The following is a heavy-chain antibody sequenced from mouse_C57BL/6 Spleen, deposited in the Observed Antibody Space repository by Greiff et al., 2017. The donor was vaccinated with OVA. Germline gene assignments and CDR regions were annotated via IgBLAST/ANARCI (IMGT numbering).Heavy chain of an antibody. V-gene: IGHV2-5*01. CDR3: SIIYYNYDAWLAMDY. J-gene: IGHJ4*01. CDR1: GFSLTSYG. Sequence: VQLQQSGPGLVQPSQSLSLTCKVSGFSLTSYGVHWVRQSPGQGLEWLGVIWRGGSTDYNADIMSSLSITKANSTSQVFFQMNSLQADDSAIYYCSIIYYNYDAWLAMDYWGTGTSVTVSS. D-gene: IGHD2-4*01. CDR2: IWRGGST.